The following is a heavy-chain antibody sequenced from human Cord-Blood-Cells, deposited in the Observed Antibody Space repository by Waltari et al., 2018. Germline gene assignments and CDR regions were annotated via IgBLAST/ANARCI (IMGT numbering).Heavy chain of an antibody. J-gene: IGHJ4*02. CDR1: GYTFTSYA. D-gene: IGHD1-26*01. CDR3: ARVSGGFGGSYYYFDY. V-gene: IGHV1-3*01. Sequence: QVQLVQSGAEVKKPGASVKVSCKASGYTFTSYAMHWVRQAPGQRLEWMGWINAGNGNTKYSQKFQGRVTITRDTSASTAYMELSSLRSEDTAVYYCARVSGGFGGSYYYFDYWGQGTLVTVSS. CDR2: INAGNGNT.